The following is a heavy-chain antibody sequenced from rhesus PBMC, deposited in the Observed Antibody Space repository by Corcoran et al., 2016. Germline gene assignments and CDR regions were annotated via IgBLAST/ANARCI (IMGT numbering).Heavy chain of an antibody. CDR1: GFTFSRYG. Sequence: EVQLVESGGGLVQPGGSLRLSCAASGFTFSRYGMYWVRQAPGKGLEWISAINSGGGSTYYADSVKGRFTISRDNSKNTLSLQMNSLRAEDTAVYYCAKGYSSSYTLNDWGQGVLVTVSS. J-gene: IGHJ4*01. CDR2: INSGGGST. V-gene: IGHV3S25*01. D-gene: IGHD6-43*01. CDR3: AKGYSSSYTLND.